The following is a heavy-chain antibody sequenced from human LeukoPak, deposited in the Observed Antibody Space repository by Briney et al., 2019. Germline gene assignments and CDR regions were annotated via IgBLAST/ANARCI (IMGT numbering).Heavy chain of an antibody. D-gene: IGHD2-15*01. CDR3: ARVLGLLGSWFDP. V-gene: IGHV1-2*02. CDR1: GYTFTGYY. CDR2: INPNSGGT. J-gene: IGHJ5*02. Sequence: ASVKVSCKASGYTFTGYYMHWVRQAPGQGLEWMGWINPNSGGTNYAQKFQGRVTMTRDTSISTAYMELSRLRSDDTAVYYCARVLGLLGSWFDPWGQGTLVTVSS.